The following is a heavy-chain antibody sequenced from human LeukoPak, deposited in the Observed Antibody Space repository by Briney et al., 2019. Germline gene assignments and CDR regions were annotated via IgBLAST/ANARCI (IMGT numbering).Heavy chain of an antibody. Sequence: PRGSLRLSCAASGFTFSCYAMSWVRQAPGKGLECVSAISGSGGSTYYADSVKGRFTISRDNSKNTLYLQMNSLRAEDTAVYYCAKDGETMVRGVIITNFDYWGQGTLVTVSS. V-gene: IGHV3-23*01. D-gene: IGHD3-10*01. CDR2: ISGSGGST. J-gene: IGHJ4*02. CDR1: GFTFSCYA. CDR3: AKDGETMVRGVIITNFDY.